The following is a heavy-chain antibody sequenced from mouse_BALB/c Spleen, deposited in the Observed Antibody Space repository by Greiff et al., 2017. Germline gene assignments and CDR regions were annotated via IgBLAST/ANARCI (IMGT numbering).Heavy chain of an antibody. CDR2: IYPGSGST. CDR1: GYTFTSYW. Sequence: LQQPGSELVRPGASVKLSCKASGYTFTSYWMHWVKQRPGQGLEWIGNIYPGSGSTNYDEKFKSKATLTVDTSSSTAYMQLSSLTSEDSAVYYCTRSGSGYPYYFDYWGQGTTLTVSS. CDR3: TRSGSGYPYYFDY. V-gene: IGHV1S22*01. D-gene: IGHD3-1*01. J-gene: IGHJ2*01.